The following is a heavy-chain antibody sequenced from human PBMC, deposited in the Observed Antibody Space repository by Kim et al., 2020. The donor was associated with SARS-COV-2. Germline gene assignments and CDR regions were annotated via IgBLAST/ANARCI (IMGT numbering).Heavy chain of an antibody. J-gene: IGHJ4*01. Sequence: SETLSLTCTVSGGSISSSTYYWGWIRQPPXXGXXWXATIYYSGRTFYNPXLKXRVTXSXDTSKDQFSLKLSSVXAXXXAXXXCARXGXRXGYSTYVDYW. V-gene: IGHV4-39*01. CDR1: GGSISSSTYY. CDR3: ARXGXRXGYSTYVDY. D-gene: IGHD6-13*01. CDR2: IYYSGRT.